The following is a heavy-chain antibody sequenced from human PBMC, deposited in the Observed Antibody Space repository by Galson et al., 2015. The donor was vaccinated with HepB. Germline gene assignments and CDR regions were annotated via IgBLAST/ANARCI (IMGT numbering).Heavy chain of an antibody. J-gene: IGHJ4*02. CDR1: GFTFSSHA. V-gene: IGHV3-43*02. D-gene: IGHD1-26*01. CDR2: ISWDGGST. CDR3: AKDSGSYRPHYYFDY. Sequence: SLRLSCAASGFTFSSHAMNWVRQAPGKGLEWVSLISWDGGSTYYADSVKGRFTISRDNSKNSLYLQMNSLRTEDTALYYCAKDSGSYRPHYYFDYWGQGTLVTVSS.